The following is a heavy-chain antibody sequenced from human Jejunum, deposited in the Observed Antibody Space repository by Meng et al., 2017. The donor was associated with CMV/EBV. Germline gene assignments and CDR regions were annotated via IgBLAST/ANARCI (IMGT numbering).Heavy chain of an antibody. J-gene: IGHJ4*02. D-gene: IGHD1-1*01. Sequence: SGFTFSTFAMRWVRQAPGKGLEWLSSIIPGSHRTFYADSVEGRFTISRDNSKNTLFLQMNSLRAEDTAIYYCAKGSTTGTTASDYWGQGTRVTVSS. CDR1: GFTFSTFA. CDR3: AKGSTTGTTASDY. V-gene: IGHV3-23*01. CDR2: IIPGSHRT.